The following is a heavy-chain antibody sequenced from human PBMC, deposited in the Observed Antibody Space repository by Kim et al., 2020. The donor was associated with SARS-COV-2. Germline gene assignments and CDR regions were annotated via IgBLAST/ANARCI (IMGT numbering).Heavy chain of an antibody. D-gene: IGHD2-2*01. J-gene: IGHJ4*02. V-gene: IGHV1-2*02. CDR2: SGGT. Sequence: SGGTNYAQKCQGRVTMTRDMSISTAYMELSRLRSDDTAVYYCARAAMLDYWGQGTLVTVSS. CDR3: ARAAMLDY.